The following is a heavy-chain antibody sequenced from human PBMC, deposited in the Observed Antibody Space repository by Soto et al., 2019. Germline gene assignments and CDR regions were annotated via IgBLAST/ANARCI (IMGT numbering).Heavy chain of an antibody. J-gene: IGHJ4*02. CDR1: GFTFSSYG. V-gene: IGHV3-33*01. Sequence: GGSLRLSCAASGFTFSSYGMHWVRQAPGKGLEWVAVIWYDGSNKYYADSVKGRFTISRDNSKNTLYLQMNSLRAEDTAVYYCARESLIAAAGSLGCFDYWGQGTLVTVSS. CDR3: ARESLIAAAGSLGCFDY. D-gene: IGHD6-13*01. CDR2: IWYDGSNK.